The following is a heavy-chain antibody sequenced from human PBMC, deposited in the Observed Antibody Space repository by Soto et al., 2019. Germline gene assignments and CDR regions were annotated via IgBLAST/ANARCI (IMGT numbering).Heavy chain of an antibody. J-gene: IGHJ3*02. V-gene: IGHV4-34*01. CDR2: MSHSGGT. CDR3: ARVERGTATPVVDAFDI. Sequence: QVQLQQWGAGLLKPSETLSLTCAVYGGFVSSGSYYWSWIRQPPGKGLEWIGEMSHSGGTHFNPSLKRRVTISVDTSKNQFSLKMSSVTAADTALYYCARVERGTATPVVDAFDIWGPGTMFTVSS. CDR1: GGFVSSGSYY. D-gene: IGHD2-21*02.